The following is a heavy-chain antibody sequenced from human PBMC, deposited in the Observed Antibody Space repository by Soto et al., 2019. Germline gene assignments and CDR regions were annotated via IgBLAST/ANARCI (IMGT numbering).Heavy chain of an antibody. J-gene: IGHJ4*02. CDR1: GFTFSSFG. CDR2: IWYDGSKN. D-gene: IGHD2-15*01. CDR3: AKDQVRVVVAAAFDY. V-gene: IGHV3-30*02. Sequence: TGGSLRLSCAASGFTFSSFGMHRVRQAPGKGLEWVAVIWYDGSKNYYIDSVKGRFTVSRDHSKNTLYLQMNSLRAEDTAVYYCAKDQVRVVVAAAFDYWGQGTLVTVSS.